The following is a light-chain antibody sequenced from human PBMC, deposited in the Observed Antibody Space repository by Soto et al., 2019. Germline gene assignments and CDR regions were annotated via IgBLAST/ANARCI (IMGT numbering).Light chain of an antibody. J-gene: IGKJ2*01. CDR3: QQYDNLPLMYT. CDR2: DAS. Sequence: DIQMTQSPSSLSASVGDRVTITYQASQDISNYLNWYQQKPGKAPKLLIYDASNLETGVPSRFSGSGSGTDFTFTISSLQPEDIATYYCQQYDNLPLMYTFGQGTKLEIK. V-gene: IGKV1-33*01. CDR1: QDISNY.